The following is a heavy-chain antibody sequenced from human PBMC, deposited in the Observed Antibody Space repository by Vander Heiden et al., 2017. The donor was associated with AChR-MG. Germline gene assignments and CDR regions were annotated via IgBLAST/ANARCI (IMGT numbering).Heavy chain of an antibody. CDR3: ARDSSDTAMDVYGMDV. J-gene: IGHJ6*02. D-gene: IGHD5-18*01. V-gene: IGHV1-69*06. CDR1: RGTFSTYA. Sequence: QVQLVQSGAEVKTPGSSVKVSCKASRGTFSTYAISLVRQAPGQGLEWMVGIIPIFGTANYAQKFQGRVTITADKSTSTAYMELSSLRSEDTAVYYCARDSSDTAMDVYGMDVWGQGTTVTVSS. CDR2: IIPIFGTA.